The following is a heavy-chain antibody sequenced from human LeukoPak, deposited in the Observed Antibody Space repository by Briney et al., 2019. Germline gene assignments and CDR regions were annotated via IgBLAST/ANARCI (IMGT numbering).Heavy chain of an antibody. D-gene: IGHD1-14*01. CDR2: IFYSGST. Sequence: SETLSLTCTVSGGSISSYCWSWIRQPPGKGLEWIGYIFYSGSTNYNPSLKSRVTISVDTSKNQFSLKLSSVTAADTAVYYCARDRDNNFDYWGQGTLVTVSS. CDR1: GGSISSYC. V-gene: IGHV4-59*12. J-gene: IGHJ4*02. CDR3: ARDRDNNFDY.